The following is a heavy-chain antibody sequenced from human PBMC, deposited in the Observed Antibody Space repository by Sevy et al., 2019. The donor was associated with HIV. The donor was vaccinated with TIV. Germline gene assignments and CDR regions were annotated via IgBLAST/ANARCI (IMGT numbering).Heavy chain of an antibody. D-gene: IGHD3-10*01. CDR2: IYYSGST. CDR3: ARVLLWFGESDAFDI. Sequence: SETLSLTCTVSGGSISSYYWSWIRQPPGKGLEWIGYIYYSGSTNYNPSLKRRVTISVDTSKNQFSLKLSSVTAADTAAYYCARVLLWFGESDAFDIWGQGTMVTVSS. J-gene: IGHJ3*02. V-gene: IGHV4-59*13. CDR1: GGSISSYY.